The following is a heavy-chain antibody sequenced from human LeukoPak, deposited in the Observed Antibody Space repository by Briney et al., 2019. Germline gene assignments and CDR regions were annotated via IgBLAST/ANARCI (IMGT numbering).Heavy chain of an antibody. J-gene: IGHJ5*02. D-gene: IGHD3-22*01. CDR3: ASPRSYYDSSGYYIS. CDR1: GGSVSSGSYY. V-gene: IGHV4-61*01. CDR2: IYYSGST. Sequence: PSETLSLTCTVSGGSVSSGSYYWSWIRQPPGKGLEWTGYIYYSGSTNYNPSLKSRVTISVDTSKNQFSLKLSSVTAADTAVYYCASPRSYYDSSGYYISWGQGTLVTVSS.